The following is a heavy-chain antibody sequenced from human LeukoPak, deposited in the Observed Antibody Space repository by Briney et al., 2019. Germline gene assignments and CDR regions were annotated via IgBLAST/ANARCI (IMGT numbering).Heavy chain of an antibody. D-gene: IGHD3-3*01. J-gene: IGHJ4*02. V-gene: IGHV3-23*01. Sequence: GGSLRLSCAASGFTFSSYAMSWVRQAPGKGLEWVSAISGSGGSTYYADSVKGRFTISRDNSKNTLYLQMNSLRAEDMAVYYCVRNDTSGVGLDYWGQGTLVTVSS. CDR2: ISGSGGST. CDR1: GFTFSSYA. CDR3: VRNDTSGVGLDY.